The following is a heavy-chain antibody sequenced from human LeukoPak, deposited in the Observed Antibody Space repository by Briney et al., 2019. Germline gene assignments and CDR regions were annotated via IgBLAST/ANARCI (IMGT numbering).Heavy chain of an antibody. V-gene: IGHV3-53*01. CDR2: IYSGGST. Sequence: PGVSLRHSCAASGFTVSSNYMSWVRQAPGKGLEWVSVIYSGGSTYYADSVKGRFTISRDNSKNTLYLQMNSLRAEDTAVYYCARERADYYFDYWGQGTLVTVSS. J-gene: IGHJ4*02. CDR1: GFTVSSNY. D-gene: IGHD2-21*02. CDR3: ARERADYYFDY.